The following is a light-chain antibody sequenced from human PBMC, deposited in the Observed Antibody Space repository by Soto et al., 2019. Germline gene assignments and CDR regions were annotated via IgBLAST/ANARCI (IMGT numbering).Light chain of an antibody. CDR2: EGI. J-gene: IGLJ3*02. V-gene: IGLV2-23*01. Sequence: QSALTQPASVSGSPGQSITISCTGTSSDIGTYNLVSWYQHYPGKAPKLMIYEGIKRPSGVSDRFSGSKSGNTASLTISGLQAEDEADYYCCSYAGSSTVFGGGTKVTVL. CDR3: CSYAGSSTV. CDR1: SSDIGTYNL.